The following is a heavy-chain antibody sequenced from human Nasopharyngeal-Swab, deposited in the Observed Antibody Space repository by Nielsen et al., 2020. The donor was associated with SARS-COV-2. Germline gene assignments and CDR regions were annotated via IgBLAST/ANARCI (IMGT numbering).Heavy chain of an antibody. V-gene: IGHV3-30*18. D-gene: IGHD3-22*01. CDR2: ISYDGSNK. CDR3: AKDYYDSSGYLEYYFDY. J-gene: IGHJ4*02. Sequence: SLRLSCAASGFTFSSYGMHWVRQAPGKGLEWVAVISYDGSNKYYADSVKGRFTISRDNSKNTLYLQMNSLRAEDTAVYYCAKDYYDSSGYLEYYFDYWGQGTLVTVSS. CDR1: GFTFSSYG.